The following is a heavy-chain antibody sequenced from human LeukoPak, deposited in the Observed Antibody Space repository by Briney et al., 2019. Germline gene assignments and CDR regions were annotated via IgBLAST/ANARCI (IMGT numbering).Heavy chain of an antibody. V-gene: IGHV4-59*01. Sequence: SETLSLTCTVSGGSISSYYWSWIRQLPEKGLEWIGYIYYSGSTNYNPSLKSRVTISVDTSKNQFSQKLSSVTAADTAVYYCARGGYVDTAMVFSNPYYYYGMDVWGQGTTVTVSS. CDR3: ARGGYVDTAMVFSNPYYYYGMDV. CDR2: IYYSGST. D-gene: IGHD5-18*01. J-gene: IGHJ6*02. CDR1: GGSISSYY.